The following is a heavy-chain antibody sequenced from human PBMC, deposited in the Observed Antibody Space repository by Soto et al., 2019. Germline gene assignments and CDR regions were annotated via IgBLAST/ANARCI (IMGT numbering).Heavy chain of an antibody. CDR1: EFTFSSSA. J-gene: IGHJ4*02. Sequence: EVQLLESGGGLVQPGGSLRLSCAASEFTFSSSAMGWVRQAPGKGLEWVSGIRGSVDSTYYADSVEGRFTISRDNSKNTLYLQMNSLRAEDTAVYYCAKDFYGDYPDYFGSWGQGTRVTVSS. D-gene: IGHD4-17*01. CDR3: AKDFYGDYPDYFGS. V-gene: IGHV3-23*01. CDR2: IRGSVDST.